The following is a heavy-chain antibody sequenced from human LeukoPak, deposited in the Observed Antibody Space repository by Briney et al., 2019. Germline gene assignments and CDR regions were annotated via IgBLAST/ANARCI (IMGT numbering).Heavy chain of an antibody. CDR2: ISSTGTYI. J-gene: IGHJ3*02. V-gene: IGHV3-21*01. CDR3: ARGGGSGRWGSAFDM. CDR1: GFTFSSYS. Sequence: SGGSLRLSCAASGFTFSSYSMNWVRQAPGKGLEWVSSISSTGTYIYYADSMKGRFTISRDNAKNSLYLQMNSLRAEDTAVYYCARGGGSGRWGSAFDMWGQGTMVTVSP. D-gene: IGHD3-16*01.